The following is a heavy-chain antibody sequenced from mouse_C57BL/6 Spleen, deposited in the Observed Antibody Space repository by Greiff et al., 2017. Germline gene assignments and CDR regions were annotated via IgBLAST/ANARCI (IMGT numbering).Heavy chain of an antibody. CDR3: ARWSYYGSSSYAMDY. V-gene: IGHV1-82*01. CDR2: IYPGDGDT. Sequence: QVQLKESGPELVKPGASVKISCKASGYAFSSSWMNWVKQRPGKGLEWIGRIYPGDGDTNYNGKFKGKATLTADKSSSTAYIQLSSLTSEDSAVYFCARWSYYGSSSYAMDYWGQGTSVTVSS. D-gene: IGHD1-1*01. CDR1: GYAFSSSW. J-gene: IGHJ4*01.